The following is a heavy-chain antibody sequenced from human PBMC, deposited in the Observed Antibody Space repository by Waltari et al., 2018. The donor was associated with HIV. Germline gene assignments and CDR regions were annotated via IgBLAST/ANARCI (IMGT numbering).Heavy chain of an antibody. CDR1: GGTFSSYA. Sequence: QVQLVQSGAEVKKPGSSVKVSCKASGGTFSSYAISWVRQAPGQGLEWMGGITPSFGTASYGQRCQGRVTITADESTSTAYMELSRLRSEETVVYCCARGYYDILTGYYSGYYYYGMDVWGQGTTVTVSS. V-gene: IGHV1-69*01. CDR3: ARGYYDILTGYYSGYYYYGMDV. J-gene: IGHJ6*02. CDR2: ITPSFGTA. D-gene: IGHD3-9*01.